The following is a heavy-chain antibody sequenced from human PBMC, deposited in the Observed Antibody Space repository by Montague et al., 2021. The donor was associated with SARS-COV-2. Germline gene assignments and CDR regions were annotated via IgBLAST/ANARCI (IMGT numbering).Heavy chain of an antibody. V-gene: IGHV2-70*11. CDR3: ARTSIAAAGTAIDY. D-gene: IGHD6-13*01. CDR2: XDWXSYK. J-gene: IGHJ4*02. CDR1: GFLLSTSGMC. Sequence: PALVTPTQNITLTCTFSGFLLSTSGMCVSWIRQPPGKALEWLARXDWXSYKYYSTSLKTRLTISKDTSKNQVVLTMTNMDPVDTATYYCARTSIAAAGTAIDYWGQGTLGTVTS.